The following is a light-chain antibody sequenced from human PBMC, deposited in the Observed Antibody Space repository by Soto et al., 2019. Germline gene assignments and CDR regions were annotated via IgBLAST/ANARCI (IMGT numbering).Light chain of an antibody. CDR1: QDISTW. V-gene: IGKV1D-12*01. CDR3: QQANSFFALT. J-gene: IGKJ4*01. Sequence: DIQLTQSPSSVSASIGDSVTITCRASQDISTWLAWYQLKPGKAPKLLIFAASSLLTGVPSRFSGNGSGTEFTLTISGLQAEDFATYYCQQANSFFALTFGGGTHVEIK. CDR2: AAS.